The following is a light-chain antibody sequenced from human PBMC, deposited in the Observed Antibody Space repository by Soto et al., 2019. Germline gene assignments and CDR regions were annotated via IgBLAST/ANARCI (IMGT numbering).Light chain of an antibody. J-gene: IGLJ2*01. CDR1: SSNIGAGYD. Sequence: QSVLTQPPSVSGAPGQRVTISCTGSSSNIGAGYDVHWYQQLPGTAPKLLIYDNQKRPSGIPDRFSASKSGTLATLDITGLQTGDEADYYCGTWDSSLTIGVIFGGGTKLTVL. CDR2: DNQ. CDR3: GTWDSSLTIGVI. V-gene: IGLV1-51*01.